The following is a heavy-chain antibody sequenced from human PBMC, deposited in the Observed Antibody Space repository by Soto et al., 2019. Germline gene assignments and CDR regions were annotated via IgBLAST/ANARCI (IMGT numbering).Heavy chain of an antibody. CDR3: ARDPGVVVAATLRWFAP. V-gene: IGHV1-18*01. Sequence: ASVKVSCKASGYTFTSYGISWVRQAPGQGLEWMGWISAYNGNTNYAQKLQGRVTMTTDTSTSTAYMELRSLRSDDTAVYYCARDPGVVVAATLRWFAPWGQGTLVTVSS. D-gene: IGHD2-15*01. J-gene: IGHJ5*02. CDR2: ISAYNGNT. CDR1: GYTFTSYG.